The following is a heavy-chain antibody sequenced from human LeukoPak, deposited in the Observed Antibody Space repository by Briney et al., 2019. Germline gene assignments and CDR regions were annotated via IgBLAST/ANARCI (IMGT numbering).Heavy chain of an antibody. CDR1: GFTFSSYG. D-gene: IGHD3-22*01. CDR3: AKDRPVYYDSSAIDY. CDR2: IRYDGSNK. J-gene: IGHJ4*02. V-gene: IGHV3-30*02. Sequence: PGGSLRLSCAASGFTFSSYGMHWVRQAPGKGLEWVAFIRYDGSNKYYADSVKGRFTISRDNSKNTLYLQMNSLRAEDTAVYYCAKDRPVYYDSSAIDYWGQGTLVTVSS.